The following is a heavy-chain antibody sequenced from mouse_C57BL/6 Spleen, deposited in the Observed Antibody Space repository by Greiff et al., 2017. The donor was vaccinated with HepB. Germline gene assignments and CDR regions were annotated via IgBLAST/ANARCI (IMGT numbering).Heavy chain of an antibody. CDR3: ARRDWEGGDYFDY. CDR1: GFTFSDYG. D-gene: IGHD4-1*01. CDR2: ISSGSSTI. J-gene: IGHJ2*01. Sequence: EVHLVESGGGLVKPGGSLKLSCAASGFTFSDYGMHWVRQAPEKGLEWVAYISSGSSTIYYADTVKGRFTISRDNAKNTLFLQMTSLRSEDTAMYYCARRDWEGGDYFDYWGQGTTLTVSS. V-gene: IGHV5-17*01.